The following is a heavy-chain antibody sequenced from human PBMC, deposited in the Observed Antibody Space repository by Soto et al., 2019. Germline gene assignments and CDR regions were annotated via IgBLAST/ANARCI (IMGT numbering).Heavy chain of an antibody. CDR1: GGTFSSYT. J-gene: IGHJ4*02. V-gene: IGHV1-69*02. D-gene: IGHD3-16*01. Sequence: KVSCKASGGTFSSYTISWVRQAPGQGLEWMGRIIPILGIANYAQKFQGRVTITADKSTSTAYMELSSLRSEDTAVYYCASVVGGPKKYYFDYWGQGTLVTVSS. CDR3: ASVVGGPKKYYFDY. CDR2: IIPILGIA.